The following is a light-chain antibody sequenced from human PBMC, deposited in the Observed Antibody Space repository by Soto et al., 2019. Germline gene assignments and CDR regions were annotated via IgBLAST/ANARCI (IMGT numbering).Light chain of an antibody. CDR2: AAS. V-gene: IGKV1-39*01. CDR1: QITRNN. J-gene: IGKJ2*01. Sequence: DIQMTQSPSSLSASVGDRVTITCRASQITRNNLNCYQQKPGKAPNLLIYAASSLPSGVPSRFSGSGSGTDFTLTSSSLQPEDFATYYCQQGDSAPFTFGQGTKLEIK. CDR3: QQGDSAPFT.